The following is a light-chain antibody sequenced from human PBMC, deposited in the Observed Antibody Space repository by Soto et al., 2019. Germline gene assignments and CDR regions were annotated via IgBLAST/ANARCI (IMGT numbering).Light chain of an antibody. CDR2: AAS. CDR3: QHYNSYSEA. V-gene: IGKV1-8*01. CDR1: QGISSY. Sequence: IRMTQSPSSLSASTGDGVSVTCRASQGISSYLAWYQQKPGKAPKLLIYAASTLQSGVPSRFSGSGSGTEFTLTISSLQPDDFATYYCQHYNSYSEAFGQGTKVDIK. J-gene: IGKJ1*01.